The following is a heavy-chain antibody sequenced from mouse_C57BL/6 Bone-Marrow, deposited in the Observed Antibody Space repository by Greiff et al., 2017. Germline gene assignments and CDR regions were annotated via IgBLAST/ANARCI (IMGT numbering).Heavy chain of an antibody. CDR2: IDPSDSYT. D-gene: IGHD1-1*01. CDR3: ARGSSFAY. CDR1: GYTFTSYW. Sequence: QVQLQQPGAELVKPGASVKLSCKASGYTFTSYWMQWVKQRPGQGLEWIGEIDPSDSYTNYNQKFKGKATLTVDTSSSTAYMQLSSLPSEDSAVYYCARGSSFAYWGQGTLVTVSA. V-gene: IGHV1-50*01. J-gene: IGHJ3*01.